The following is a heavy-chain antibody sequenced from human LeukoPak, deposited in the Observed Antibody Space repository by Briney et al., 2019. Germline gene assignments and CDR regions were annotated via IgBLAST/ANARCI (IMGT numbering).Heavy chain of an antibody. CDR1: GFTFSSYW. CDR3: VGGYGGNTFDY. Sequence: GGSLRLSCAASGFTFSSYWMHWVRQAPGKGLVWVSRINSDGSSTIYADAVKGRYTISRDNAKNTLYLQMNSLRAEDTAVYYCVGGYGGNTFDYWGQGTLATVSS. V-gene: IGHV3-74*01. J-gene: IGHJ4*02. D-gene: IGHD4/OR15-4a*01. CDR2: INSDGSST.